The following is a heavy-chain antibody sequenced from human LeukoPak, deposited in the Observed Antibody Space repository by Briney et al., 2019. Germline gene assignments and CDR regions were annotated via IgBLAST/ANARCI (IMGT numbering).Heavy chain of an antibody. J-gene: IGHJ4*02. CDR3: AGSITMVRGVIIQRYYFDY. CDR1: GGSVSDYY. V-gene: IGHV4-59*02. CDR2: IYYTGST. Sequence: SETLSLTCTVSGGSVSDYYWSWIRQSPGKGLEWIGYIYYTGSTSYNPSLRSRVTMSADTSKNQFSLKLSSVTAADTAVYYCAGSITMVRGVIIQRYYFDYWGQGTLVTVSS. D-gene: IGHD3-10*01.